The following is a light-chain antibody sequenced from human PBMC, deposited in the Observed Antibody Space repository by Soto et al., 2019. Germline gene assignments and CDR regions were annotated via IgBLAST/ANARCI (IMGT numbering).Light chain of an antibody. CDR3: QQYNNWPRT. V-gene: IGKV3-15*01. CDR1: QSVSGN. CDR2: GAS. Sequence: EIVMTQSPATLSVSPGERATLSCRASQSVSGNLAWYQQKPGQAPRLLIYGASTRATGIPARFSGSGSGTEFTLTISSLQSEDFSVYYCQQYNNWPRTFGQGTKVESK. J-gene: IGKJ1*01.